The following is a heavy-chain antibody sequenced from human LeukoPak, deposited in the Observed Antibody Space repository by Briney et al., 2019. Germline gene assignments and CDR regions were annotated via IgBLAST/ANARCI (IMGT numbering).Heavy chain of an antibody. CDR2: IGRSVTTI. D-gene: IGHD4-23*01. CDR3: ASETSTGNFNALDI. V-gene: IGHV3-48*03. J-gene: IGHJ3*02. CDR1: GFMFSDHE. Sequence: PGGSLRLSCAASGFMFSDHEMNWVRQAPGKGLEWISYIGRSVTTISYSDSVKGRFAIYRDNAKNSLYLRMNSLGAEDTALYFCASETSTGNFNALDIWGQGTMVTVSS.